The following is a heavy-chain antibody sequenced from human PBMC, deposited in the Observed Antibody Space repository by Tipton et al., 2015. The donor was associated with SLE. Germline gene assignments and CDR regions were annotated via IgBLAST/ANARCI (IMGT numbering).Heavy chain of an antibody. Sequence: TLSLTCAVYGGSFSGYYWSWIRQPPGKGLEWIGEINHSGSTNYNPSLKSRVTTSVDTSKNQFSLKLSSVTAADTAVYYCARVRGGSGAFDIWGQGTMVTVSS. J-gene: IGHJ3*02. CDR3: ARVRGGSGAFDI. CDR2: INHSGST. D-gene: IGHD3-10*01. V-gene: IGHV4-34*01. CDR1: GGSFSGYY.